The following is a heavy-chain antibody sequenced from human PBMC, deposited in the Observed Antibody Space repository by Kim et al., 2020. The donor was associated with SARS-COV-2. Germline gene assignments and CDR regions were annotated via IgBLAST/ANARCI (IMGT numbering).Heavy chain of an antibody. J-gene: IGHJ5*02. V-gene: IGHV3-23*01. D-gene: IGHD6-13*01. Sequence: GGSLRLSCAASGFTFSSYAMSWVRQAPGKGLEWVSAISGSGGSTYYADSVKGRFTISRDNSKNTLYLQMNSLRAEDTAVYYCAKDLLAAAGITSNPYWFDPWGQGTLVTVSS. CDR3: AKDLLAAAGITSNPYWFDP. CDR2: ISGSGGST. CDR1: GFTFSSYA.